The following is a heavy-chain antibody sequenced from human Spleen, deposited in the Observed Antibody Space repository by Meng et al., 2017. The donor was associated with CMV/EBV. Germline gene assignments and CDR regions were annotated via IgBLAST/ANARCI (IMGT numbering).Heavy chain of an antibody. D-gene: IGHD3-10*01. V-gene: IGHV3-74*03. Sequence: DVRLVESGGGLVQPGGSLRLSCAVSGFTFSDYNIHWVRQAPGKGLVWVSRINTDANERTYEDSVKGRFSITRDNAKNTVFLQMNSLRAEDTAIYYCARDRDWELFDYWGQGILVTVAS. J-gene: IGHJ4*02. CDR3: ARDRDWELFDY. CDR1: GFTFSDYN. CDR2: INTDANER.